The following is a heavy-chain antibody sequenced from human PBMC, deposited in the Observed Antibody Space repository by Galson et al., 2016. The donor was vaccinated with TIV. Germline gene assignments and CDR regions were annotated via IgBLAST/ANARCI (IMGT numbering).Heavy chain of an antibody. CDR1: GDTFSNYA. CDR3: ARGPAENY. CDR2: IIPILNIA. V-gene: IGHV1-69*04. J-gene: IGHJ4*02. Sequence: SVKVSCKASGDTFSNYAISWVRQAPGQGLEWMGRIIPILNIANYAQEFQGRVTITADESTSTVYMELNSLRSDDTVVYYCARGPAENYWGQGTLVTVSS.